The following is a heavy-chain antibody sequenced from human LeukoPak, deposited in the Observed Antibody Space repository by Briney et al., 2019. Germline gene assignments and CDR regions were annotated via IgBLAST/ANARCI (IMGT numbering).Heavy chain of an antibody. CDR1: GGSISSGGYS. CDR2: IYYSGST. J-gene: IGHJ6*03. CDR3: ARSSPYGSGTHYYYMDV. V-gene: IGHV4-30-4*07. D-gene: IGHD3-10*01. Sequence: PSQTLSLTCAVSGGSISSGGYSWSWLRQPPGKGLEWLGYIYYSGSTYYNPSLKSRVTISVDTSKNQFSLKLSSVTAADTAVYYCARSSPYGSGTHYYYMDVWGKGTTVTISS.